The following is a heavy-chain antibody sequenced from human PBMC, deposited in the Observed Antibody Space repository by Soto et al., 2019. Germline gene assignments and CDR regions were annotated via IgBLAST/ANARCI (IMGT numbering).Heavy chain of an antibody. Sequence: SETLSLTCTVSGASISGFYWSWIRKSAGKGLEWIGRIYATGTTDYNPSLKSRVMMSVDTSKKQFSLKLRSVTAADTAAYYCVRDGTKTLRDWFDPWGQGISVTVS. D-gene: IGHD1-1*01. V-gene: IGHV4-4*07. CDR1: GASISGFY. J-gene: IGHJ5*02. CDR2: IYATGTT. CDR3: VRDGTKTLRDWFDP.